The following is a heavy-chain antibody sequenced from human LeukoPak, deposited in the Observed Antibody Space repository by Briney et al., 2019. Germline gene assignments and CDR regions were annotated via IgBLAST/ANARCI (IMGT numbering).Heavy chain of an antibody. CDR3: ARRAYGRVVVVPAAFSGPPGGQMDV. V-gene: IGHV4-39*01. J-gene: IGHJ6*04. CDR2: IYYSGST. CDR1: GGSISSSSYY. D-gene: IGHD2-2*01. Sequence: SETLSLTCTVSGGSISSSSYYWGWIRQPPGKGLEWIGSIYYSGSTYYNPSLKSRVTISVDTSKNQFSLKLSSVTAADTAVYYCARRAYGRVVVVPAAFSGPPGGQMDVWGKGATVTVSS.